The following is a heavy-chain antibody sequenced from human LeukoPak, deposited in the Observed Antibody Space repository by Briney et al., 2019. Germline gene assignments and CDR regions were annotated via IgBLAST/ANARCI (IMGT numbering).Heavy chain of an antibody. V-gene: IGHV3-23*01. CDR3: AIRQPSYYFDY. Sequence: GGSLRLSCVASGFTFSSYAMNWVRQAPGKGLEWVSRILGSGGGTYYADSVKGRFTISRDNPKNTLYLQMNSLSAEDTAIYYCAIRQPSYYFDYWGQGTLVAVSS. J-gene: IGHJ4*02. CDR1: GFTFSSYA. D-gene: IGHD5-18*01. CDR2: ILGSGGGT.